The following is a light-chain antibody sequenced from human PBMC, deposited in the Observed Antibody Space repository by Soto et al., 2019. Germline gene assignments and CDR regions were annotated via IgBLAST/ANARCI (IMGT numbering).Light chain of an antibody. CDR2: GAS. J-gene: IGKJ2*01. CDR3: QQYGRAPRT. CDR1: QSVSSSY. V-gene: IGKV3-20*01. Sequence: EIVLTQSPGTLSLSPGERATLSCWASQSVSSSYLAWYQQKPGLAPRLLIYGASSRATGIPVRFSGSGSGTDFTLTISRLEPEDFAVYYCQQYGRAPRTFGQGTKLEIK.